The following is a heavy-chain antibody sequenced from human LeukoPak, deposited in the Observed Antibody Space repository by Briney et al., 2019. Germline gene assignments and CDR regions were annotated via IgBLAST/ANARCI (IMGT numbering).Heavy chain of an antibody. J-gene: IGHJ4*02. D-gene: IGHD3-16*02. V-gene: IGHV3-30*18. CDR2: ISYDGSNK. CDR1: GFTFSSYG. Sequence: PGRSLRLSCAASGFTFSSYGMHWVRQAPGKGLEWVAVISYDGSNKYYADSVKGRFTISRDNSKNTLYLQMNSLRAEDTAVYYCAKNLRLGELSPSDYWGQGTLVTVSS. CDR3: AKNLRLGELSPSDY.